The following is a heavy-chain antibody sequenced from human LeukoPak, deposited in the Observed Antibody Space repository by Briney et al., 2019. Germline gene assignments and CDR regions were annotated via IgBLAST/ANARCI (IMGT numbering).Heavy chain of an antibody. V-gene: IGHV3-30*02. J-gene: IGHJ4*02. CDR2: LRYDGSNK. CDR1: GFTFSSYG. CDR3: ARDSSMLRGPLVIYYFDF. Sequence: GGSLRLSCAASGFTFSSYGMHWVRQAPGKGLEWVAFLRYDGSNKYYADSVKGRFTISRDNSKNTLYLQMNSLRVEDTAVYYCARDSSMLRGPLVIYYFDFWGQGTLVTVSS. D-gene: IGHD3-10*01.